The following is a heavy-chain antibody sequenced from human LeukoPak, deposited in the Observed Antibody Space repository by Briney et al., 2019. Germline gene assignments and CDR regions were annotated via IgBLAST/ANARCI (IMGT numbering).Heavy chain of an antibody. D-gene: IGHD5-18*01. CDR2: ISFDGNSE. V-gene: IGHV3-30-3*01. CDR1: GFTLSTYA. J-gene: IGHJ4*02. Sequence: GGSLRLSCAASGFTLSTYAIHWVRQAPGKGLEWVAVISFDGNSEYYADSVKGRSTISRDNSRNMVYLQMHSLRPEDTAIYYCARDGRGYTYGYFPYYWGQGTLVTVSS. CDR3: ARDGRGYTYGYFPYY.